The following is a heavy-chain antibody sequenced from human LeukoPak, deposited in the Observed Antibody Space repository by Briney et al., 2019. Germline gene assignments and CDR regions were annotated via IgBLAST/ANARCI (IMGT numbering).Heavy chain of an antibody. D-gene: IGHD3-10*01. V-gene: IGHV1-18*01. CDR3: ARDAITMVRGVIDY. Sequence: ASVKVSCKASGYTFTSYGISWVRQAPGQGLEWMGWISAYNGNTNYAQKLQGRVTMTTDTSTSTAYMELRSLRSDDTAVYYCARDAITMVRGVIDYWGQGTLVTVSS. CDR2: ISAYNGNT. J-gene: IGHJ4*02. CDR1: GYTFTSYG.